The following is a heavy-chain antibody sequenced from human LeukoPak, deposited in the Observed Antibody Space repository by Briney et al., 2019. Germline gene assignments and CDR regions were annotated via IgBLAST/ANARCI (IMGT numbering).Heavy chain of an antibody. CDR2: ITAGGDRT. CDR1: GFTFTSYA. J-gene: IGHJ4*02. Sequence: GGSLRLSCAASGFTFTSYALSWVRQAPGKGLEWVSSITAGGDRTYYADCVEGRFTISRDNSKNTLYLQMNSLRAEDTAVYYCAKSLVGMTKHLWFGELLDYWGQGTLVTVSS. V-gene: IGHV3-23*01. D-gene: IGHD3-10*01. CDR3: AKSLVGMTKHLWFGELLDY.